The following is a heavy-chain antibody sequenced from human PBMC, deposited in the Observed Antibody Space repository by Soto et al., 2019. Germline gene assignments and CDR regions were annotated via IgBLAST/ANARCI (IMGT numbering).Heavy chain of an antibody. D-gene: IGHD2-15*01. V-gene: IGHV4-59*08. Sequence: SETLSLTCTVSGGSISSYYWSWIRQPPGKGLEWIGYIYYSGSTNYNPSLKSRVTISVDTPKNQFSLKLSSVTAADTAVYYCARTPGVVVVAATPTWFDPWGQGTLVTVSS. CDR1: GGSISSYY. J-gene: IGHJ5*02. CDR3: ARTPGVVVVAATPTWFDP. CDR2: IYYSGST.